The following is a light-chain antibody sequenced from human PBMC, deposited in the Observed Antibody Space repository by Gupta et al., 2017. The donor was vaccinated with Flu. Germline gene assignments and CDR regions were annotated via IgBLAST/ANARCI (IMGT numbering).Light chain of an antibody. CDR1: EGLVYSDGNTY. Sequence: DVVMTQSPLSLPVTIGQPASISCRSSEGLVYSDGNTYLHWFQQRPGQAPRRLIYQVSYRDSGVPDRFSGSGSGTDFTLKISSVEAEDVGIYFCMQGSHWPWAFGQGTTVEIK. J-gene: IGKJ1*01. V-gene: IGKV2-30*01. CDR2: QVS. CDR3: MQGSHWPWA.